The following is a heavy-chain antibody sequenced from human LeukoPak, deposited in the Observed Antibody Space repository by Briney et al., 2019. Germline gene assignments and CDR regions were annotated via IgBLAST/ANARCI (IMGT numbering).Heavy chain of an antibody. CDR1: GFTLCSYW. D-gene: IGHD3-16*01. J-gene: IGHJ4*02. CDR3: ARDDGGTFDY. Sequence: GGSLRLSCAASGFTLCSYWVSWVRPAPGEGLKWVANIKQDGSEKYYMDSVKGRFTISRDNAKNSLYLQMNSLRGDVTVVYCCARDDGGTFDYWGQGTLVSVPS. V-gene: IGHV3-7*01. CDR2: IKQDGSEK.